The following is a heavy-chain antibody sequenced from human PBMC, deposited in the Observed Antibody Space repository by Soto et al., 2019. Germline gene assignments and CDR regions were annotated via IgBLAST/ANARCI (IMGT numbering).Heavy chain of an antibody. CDR1: GYTFTSYY. J-gene: IGHJ4*02. CDR3: ARSHSYSTSWYDY. V-gene: IGHV1-46*01. Sequence: ASVKVSCKASGYTFTSYYMHWVRQAPGQGLEWMGIINPSGDSTTYAQKFQGRVTMSRDTSTSTVYMELSSLRSGDTAVYYCARSHSYSTSWYDYWGQGTLVTVSS. CDR2: INPSGDST. D-gene: IGHD6-13*01.